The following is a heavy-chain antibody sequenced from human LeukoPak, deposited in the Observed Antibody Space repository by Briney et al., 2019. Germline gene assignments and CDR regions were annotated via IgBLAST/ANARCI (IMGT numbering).Heavy chain of an antibody. J-gene: IGHJ4*02. D-gene: IGHD3-22*01. V-gene: IGHV4-61*02. CDR1: GGSISSGSYY. Sequence: PSETLSLTCTVSGGSISSGSYYWSWIRQPAGKGLEWIGRIYTSGSTNYNPSLKSRVTISVDTSKNQFSLKLSSVTAADTAVYYCARDSSGYYRVFDYWGQGTLVTVSS. CDR3: ARDSSGYYRVFDY. CDR2: IYTSGST.